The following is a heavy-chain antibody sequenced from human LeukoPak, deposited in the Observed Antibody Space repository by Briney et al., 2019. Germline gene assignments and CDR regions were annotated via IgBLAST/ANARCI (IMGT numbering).Heavy chain of an antibody. CDR2: MNHSGSA. D-gene: IGHD3-9*01. J-gene: IGHJ4*02. V-gene: IGHV4-34*01. Sequence: SETLSLTCAVYGGSFSGYYWTWIRQPPGKGLEWIGEMNHSGSANYNPSLKSRVTISIDTSKNQFSLEVTSVTAADTAMYYCATSLQDFDLVILWGQGTLVTVSS. CDR3: ATSLQDFDLVIL. CDR1: GGSFSGYY.